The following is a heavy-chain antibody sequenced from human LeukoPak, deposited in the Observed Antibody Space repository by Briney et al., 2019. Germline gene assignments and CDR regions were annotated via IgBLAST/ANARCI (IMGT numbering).Heavy chain of an antibody. V-gene: IGHV1-24*01. CDR3: ATVIGFKNFFDY. CDR2: FDPEDGET. Sequence: ASVKVSCKVSGYTLTELSMHWVRQAPGKGLEWMGGFDPEDGETIYAQKFQGRVTMTEDTSTDTAYMELSSLRSEDTAVYYCATVIGFKNFFDYWAREPWSPSPQ. J-gene: IGHJ4*02. CDR1: GYTLTELS.